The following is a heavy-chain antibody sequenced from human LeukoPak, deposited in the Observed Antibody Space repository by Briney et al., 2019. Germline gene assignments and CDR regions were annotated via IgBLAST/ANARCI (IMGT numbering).Heavy chain of an antibody. J-gene: IGHJ4*02. CDR2: INPQSGAT. CDR1: GYTFTGFY. D-gene: IGHD1-26*01. Sequence: ASVKVSCKASGYTFTGFYIHWVRQAPGQGLEWMAWINPQSGATNYAQKFQGRVTMTRDMYISTAYMDVTSLRSDDTAVYYCARGGADSGLYFAYWGQGTLVTVSS. CDR3: ARGGADSGLYFAY. V-gene: IGHV1-2*02.